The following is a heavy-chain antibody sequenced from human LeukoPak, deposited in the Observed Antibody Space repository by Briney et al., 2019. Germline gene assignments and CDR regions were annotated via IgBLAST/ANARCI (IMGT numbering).Heavy chain of an antibody. Sequence: PSETLSLTCTVSGGSISGSGYYWGWVRQPPGKGLEWIGNIYYSGSTYNNPSLKSRVTISVDTSKNPFSLNLRSVTAADTAVYYCASVRRGFGESSKYYSYYYMDVWGNGTTVTISS. V-gene: IGHV4-39*01. D-gene: IGHD3-10*01. CDR2: IYYSGST. J-gene: IGHJ6*03. CDR1: GGSISGSGYY. CDR3: ASVRRGFGESSKYYSYYYMDV.